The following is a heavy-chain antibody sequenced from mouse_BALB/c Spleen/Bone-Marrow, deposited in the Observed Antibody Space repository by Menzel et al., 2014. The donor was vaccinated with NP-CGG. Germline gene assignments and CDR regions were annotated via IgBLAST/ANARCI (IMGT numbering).Heavy chain of an antibody. J-gene: IGHJ3*01. CDR2: IYPGNGNT. Sequence: QVQLQQSGAELARPGASVKLSCKASGYTFTDYYINWVRRRTGQGLEWIGEIYPGNGNTYYNEKFKGKATLTADKSSSTAYMQLSSLTSEDPAVYFCARGGYYRYDGFAYWGQGTLVTVSA. CDR1: GYTFTDYY. D-gene: IGHD2-14*01. CDR3: ARGGYYRYDGFAY. V-gene: IGHV1-77*01.